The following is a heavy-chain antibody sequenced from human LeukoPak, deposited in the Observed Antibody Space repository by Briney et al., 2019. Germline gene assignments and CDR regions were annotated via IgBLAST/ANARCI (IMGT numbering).Heavy chain of an antibody. D-gene: IGHD6-19*01. CDR1: GFTFDDYA. CDR2: ISWNSGSI. V-gene: IGHV3-9*01. Sequence: GRSLRLSCAASGFTFDDYAMHWVRQAPGKGLEWVSGISWNSGSIGYADSVKGRFTISRDNAKNSLYLQMNSLSTEDTAVYYCAKTTTGYSSGRYPGWPVDCWGQGTLVTVSS. J-gene: IGHJ4*02. CDR3: AKTTTGYSSGRYPGWPVDC.